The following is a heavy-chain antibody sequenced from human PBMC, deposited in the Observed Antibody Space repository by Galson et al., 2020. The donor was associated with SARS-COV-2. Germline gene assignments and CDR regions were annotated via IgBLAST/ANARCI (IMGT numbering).Heavy chain of an antibody. CDR1: GVSMTRSNSF. D-gene: IGHD2-8*02. V-gene: IGHV4-39*07. CDR3: ATRRYHADAYWPEA. Sequence: SETLSLTCTVSGVSMTRSNSFWCWVRQSPGKGLEWIGNIHYNGETNHNPSLQGRVFLSLDTPKNEFSLHLDSVTAADTAVYYCATRRYHADAYWPEAWGQGILVTVSS. CDR2: IHYNGET. J-gene: IGHJ5*02.